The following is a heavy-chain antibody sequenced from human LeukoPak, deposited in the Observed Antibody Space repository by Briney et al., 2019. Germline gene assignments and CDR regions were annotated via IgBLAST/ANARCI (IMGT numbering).Heavy chain of an antibody. D-gene: IGHD2-21*02. Sequence: SGPTLVNPTETLTLTCTVSGFSLSNARMGVSWIRQPPGKALEWLAHIFSNDEKSYSTSLKSRLTISKDTSKSQVVLTMTNMDPVDTATYYCARMLAYCGGDRYQNDYWGQGTLVTVSS. J-gene: IGHJ4*02. V-gene: IGHV2-26*01. CDR2: IFSNDEK. CDR1: GFSLSNARMG. CDR3: ARMLAYCGGDRYQNDY.